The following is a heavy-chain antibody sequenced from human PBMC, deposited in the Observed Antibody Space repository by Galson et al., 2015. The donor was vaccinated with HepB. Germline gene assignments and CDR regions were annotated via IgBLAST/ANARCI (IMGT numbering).Heavy chain of an antibody. CDR2: ISYDGSNK. J-gene: IGHJ4*02. D-gene: IGHD3-3*01. CDR3: AKGPWGIFGVADY. V-gene: IGHV3-30*18. Sequence: SLRLSCAASGFTFSSYGMHWVRQAPGKGLEWVAVISYDGSNKYYADSVKGRFTISRDNSKNTLYLQMNSLRAEDTAVYYCAKGPWGIFGVADYWGQGTLVTVSS. CDR1: GFTFSSYG.